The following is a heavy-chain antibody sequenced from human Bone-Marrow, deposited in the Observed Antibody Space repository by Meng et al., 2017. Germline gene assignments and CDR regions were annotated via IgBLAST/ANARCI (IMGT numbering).Heavy chain of an antibody. CDR1: GYTFTGYY. J-gene: IGHJ1*01. V-gene: IGHV1-2*06. CDR2: INPNSGGT. CDR3: ARDPFPWFGEPGDAEYFQH. D-gene: IGHD3-10*01. Sequence: ASVKVSCKASGYTFTGYYMHWVRQAPGQGLEWMGRINPNSGGTNYAQKFQGRVTMTRDTSISTAYMELSRLRSDDTAVYYCARDPFPWFGEPGDAEYFQHWGQGTLVTGAS.